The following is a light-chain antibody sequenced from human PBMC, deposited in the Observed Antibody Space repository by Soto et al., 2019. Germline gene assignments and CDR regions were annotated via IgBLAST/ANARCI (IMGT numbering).Light chain of an antibody. Sequence: DIVMTQSPLSLPVSLGEPASISFRSSQSLLHSNGYNSLDWYLQKPGQSPQLLIYAASSLQGGVPSRFSGSGSGTDFTLTISSLQPEDFATYYCQTSGDTPPWTFGQGTRLEIK. CDR1: QSLLHSNGYNS. V-gene: IGKV2-28*01. CDR3: QTSGDTPPWT. J-gene: IGKJ5*01. CDR2: AAS.